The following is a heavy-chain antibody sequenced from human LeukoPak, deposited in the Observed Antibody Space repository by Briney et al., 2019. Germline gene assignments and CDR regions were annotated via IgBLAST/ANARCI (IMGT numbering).Heavy chain of an antibody. CDR3: AKAGLTGTRLNYFDY. Sequence: PGGSLRLSCAASGFTFSSYAMSWVRQAPGKGLEWVSAISGSGGSTYYADSVKGRFTISRDNSKNTLYLRMNSLRAEDTAVYYCAKAGLTGTRLNYFDYWGQGTLVTVSS. J-gene: IGHJ4*02. D-gene: IGHD1-20*01. CDR2: ISGSGGST. V-gene: IGHV3-23*01. CDR1: GFTFSSYA.